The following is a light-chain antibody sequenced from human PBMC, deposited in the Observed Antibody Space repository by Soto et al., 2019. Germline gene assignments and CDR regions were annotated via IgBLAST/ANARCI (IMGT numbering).Light chain of an antibody. Sequence: QSALTQPASVSGSPGQSITISCTGTSSDVGGYNYISWYQQHPGKAPKFIIYDVRNRPSGVSNRFSGSRSGNTASLTISGLPAEDEADYYCSSYTSSSTVIFGGGTMVTVL. CDR3: SSYTSSSTVI. J-gene: IGLJ2*01. CDR2: DVR. V-gene: IGLV2-14*01. CDR1: SSDVGGYNY.